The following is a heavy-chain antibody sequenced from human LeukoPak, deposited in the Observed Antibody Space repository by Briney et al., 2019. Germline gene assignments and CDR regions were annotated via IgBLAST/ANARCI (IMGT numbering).Heavy chain of an antibody. V-gene: IGHV4-38-2*02. D-gene: IGHD5-12*01. J-gene: IGHJ4*02. Sequence: PSETLSLTCSVSGYSITSGYYWGWIRQPPGKGLEWIGTIYHSGSTYYNPSLKSRVTISLDTSRKQFSLKLSSLTAADTAVYYCASIDGGYEYFLNSWGQGTLVTISS. CDR3: ASIDGGYEYFLNS. CDR1: GYSITSGYY. CDR2: IYHSGST.